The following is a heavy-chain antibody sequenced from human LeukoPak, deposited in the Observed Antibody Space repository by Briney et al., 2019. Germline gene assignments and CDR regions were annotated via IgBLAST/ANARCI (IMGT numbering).Heavy chain of an antibody. CDR3: AKWGDYDVLTGYYASHY. CDR1: GFTFSNYA. V-gene: IGHV3-23*01. CDR2: VSGRDTST. Sequence: GGSLRLSCAASGFTFSNYAMSWVRQAPGKGLEWVSAVSGRDTSTYYTDSVKGRFTISRDNSKNTLYLQMNSLSAEDTAIYYCAKWGDYDVLTGYYASHYWGQGTLVTVSS. J-gene: IGHJ4*02. D-gene: IGHD3-9*01.